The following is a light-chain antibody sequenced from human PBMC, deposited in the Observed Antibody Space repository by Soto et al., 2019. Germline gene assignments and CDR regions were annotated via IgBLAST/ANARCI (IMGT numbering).Light chain of an antibody. J-gene: IGLJ2*01. CDR2: EVS. Sequence: QSVLTQPASECGSPGQSITISCTGTISDVCGYNYVSCYQHHPGKAPKLIIYEVSNRPSGVSNRFSGSKSGNTASLTISGLQAEDEADYYCSSYTSSSTPVVFGGGTKVTVL. CDR3: SSYTSSSTPVV. CDR1: ISDVCGYNY. V-gene: IGLV2-14*01.